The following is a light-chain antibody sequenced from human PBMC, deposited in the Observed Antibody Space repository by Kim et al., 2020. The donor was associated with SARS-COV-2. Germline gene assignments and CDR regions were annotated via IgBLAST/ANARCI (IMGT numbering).Light chain of an antibody. CDR3: CSYAGSYTWV. J-gene: IGLJ3*02. CDR1: SSDVGGYNL. Sequence: GQSITISCTGTSSDVGGYNLVSWYQQDPGKAPKFMIYEVTKRPSGVPDRFSGSKSGNTASLTISGLQAEDEADYYCCSYAGSYTWVFGGGTQLTVL. V-gene: IGLV2-11*01. CDR2: EVT.